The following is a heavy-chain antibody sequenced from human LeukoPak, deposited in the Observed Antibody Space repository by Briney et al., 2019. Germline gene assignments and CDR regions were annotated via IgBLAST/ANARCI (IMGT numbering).Heavy chain of an antibody. Sequence: SETLSLTCGVSGDSISSTSYYWGWIRQPPGKGLEWIGSVYYDGSTHYSPSLKSRVTISVDTSKNQFSLKLRSVTAADTAIYYCARHLNYYGSGSYGAYYYYGMDVWGQGTTVTVSS. V-gene: IGHV4-39*07. D-gene: IGHD3-10*01. CDR2: VYYDGST. CDR1: GDSISSTSYY. CDR3: ARHLNYYGSGSYGAYYYYGMDV. J-gene: IGHJ6*02.